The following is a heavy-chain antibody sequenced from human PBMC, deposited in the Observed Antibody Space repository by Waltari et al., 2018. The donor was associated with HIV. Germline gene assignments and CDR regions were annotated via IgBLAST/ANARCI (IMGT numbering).Heavy chain of an antibody. J-gene: IGHJ4*02. Sequence: EIQLVETGGTLIQPGGSLRLSCAASGFTVSSTYMSWVRQAPGKGLYWVSIIHSDYSTYYADSVKGRFTISKDNSKNTLYLQVSSLRAEDTAVYYCARVESSLSLGYYYDYWGQGTLVTVSS. CDR2: IHSDYST. CDR3: ARVESSLSLGYYYDY. V-gene: IGHV3-53*02. D-gene: IGHD3-22*01. CDR1: GFTVSSTY.